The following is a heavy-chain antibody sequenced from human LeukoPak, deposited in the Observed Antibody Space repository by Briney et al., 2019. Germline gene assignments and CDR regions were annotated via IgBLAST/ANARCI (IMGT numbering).Heavy chain of an antibody. Sequence: ASVKVSCKASGYAFTDYYMHWVRQAPGQGPEWMGRLNPNTGATDYAQKFQGRVTMTRNTSITTAYMELSSLRSEDTAVYYCARVVVGATHDAFDIWGQGTMVTVSS. J-gene: IGHJ3*02. CDR3: ARVVVGATHDAFDI. D-gene: IGHD1-26*01. CDR2: LNPNTGAT. V-gene: IGHV1-2*06. CDR1: GYAFTDYY.